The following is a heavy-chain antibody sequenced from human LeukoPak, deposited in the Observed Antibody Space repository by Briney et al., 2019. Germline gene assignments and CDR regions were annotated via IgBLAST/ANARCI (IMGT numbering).Heavy chain of an antibody. CDR2: ISAYNGNT. J-gene: IGHJ6*03. CDR1: GYTFTSYG. V-gene: IGHV1-18*01. CDR3: ARHPTGYSSSWYQGYYYYYMDV. Sequence: ASVKVSCKASGYTFTSYGISWVRQAPGQGLEWMGWISAYNGNTNYAQKLQGRVTMTTDTSTSTAYMELRSLRSDDTAVYYCARHPTGYSSSWYQGYYYYYMDVWGKGTTVTVSS. D-gene: IGHD6-13*01.